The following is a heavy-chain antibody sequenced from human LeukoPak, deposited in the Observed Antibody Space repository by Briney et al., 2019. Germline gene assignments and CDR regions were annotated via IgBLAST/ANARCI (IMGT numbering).Heavy chain of an antibody. J-gene: IGHJ4*02. CDR3: ARARRLPRYSSGWSDY. CDR2: IIPIFGTA. D-gene: IGHD6-19*01. V-gene: IGHV1-69*01. CDR1: GGTFISYA. Sequence: GSSVKVSCKASGGTFISYAISWVRQAPGQGLEWMGGIIPIFGTANYAQKFQGRVTITADESTSTAYMELSSLRSEDTAVYYCARARRLPRYSSGWSDYWGQGTLVTVSS.